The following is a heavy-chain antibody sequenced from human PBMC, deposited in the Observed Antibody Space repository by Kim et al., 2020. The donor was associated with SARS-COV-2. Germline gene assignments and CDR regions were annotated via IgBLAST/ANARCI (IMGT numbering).Heavy chain of an antibody. J-gene: IGHJ4*02. CDR3: AKGSFHFMVRGVGVDY. V-gene: IGHV3-23*01. D-gene: IGHD3-10*01. CDR2: ISGSGGST. CDR1: GFTFSSYA. Sequence: GGSLRLSCAASGFTFSSYAMSWVRQAPGKGLEWVSAISGSGGSTYYADSVKGRFTISRDNSKNTLYLQMNSLRAEDTAVYYCAKGSFHFMVRGVGVDYWGQGTLVTVSS.